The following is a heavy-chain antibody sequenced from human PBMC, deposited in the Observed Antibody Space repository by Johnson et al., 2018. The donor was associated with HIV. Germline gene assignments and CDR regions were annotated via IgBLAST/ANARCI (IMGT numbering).Heavy chain of an antibody. CDR3: ARAEQLAGGAFDI. V-gene: IGHV3-30*04. CDR1: GFTFSSYA. CDR2: ISYDGSNK. J-gene: IGHJ3*02. D-gene: IGHD6-6*01. Sequence: QVQLVESGGGVVQPGRSLRLSCAASGFTFSSYAMHWVRQAPGKGLEWVAVISYDGSNKYYADSVKGRFTISRDNSKNTLYLQMNSLRAEDTAVYYCARAEQLAGGAFDIWGQGTKVTVSS.